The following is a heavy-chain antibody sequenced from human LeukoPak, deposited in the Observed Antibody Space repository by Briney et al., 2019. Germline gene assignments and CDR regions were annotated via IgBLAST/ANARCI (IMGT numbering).Heavy chain of an antibody. J-gene: IGHJ5*02. D-gene: IGHD4/OR15-4a*01. CDR3: ASGDYGNWFDP. CDR2: ISGSGGST. CDR1: GFTFSSYA. V-gene: IGHV3-23*01. Sequence: PGGSLRLSCAASGFTFSSYAMSWVRQAPGKGLERVSAISGSGGSTYYADSVKGRFTISRDNSKNTLYLQMNSLGAEDTAVYYCASGDYGNWFDPWGQGTLVTVSS.